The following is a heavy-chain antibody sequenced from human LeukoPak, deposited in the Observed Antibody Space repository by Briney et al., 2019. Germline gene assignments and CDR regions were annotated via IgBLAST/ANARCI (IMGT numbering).Heavy chain of an antibody. D-gene: IGHD4-17*01. CDR1: GYTFTGYY. V-gene: IGHV1-2*02. CDR2: INPNSGGT. CDR3: AKVRDYGDPHNPFDY. J-gene: IGHJ4*02. Sequence: ASVKVSCKASGYTFTGYYMHWVRQAPGQGLEWMGWINPNSGGTNYAQKFQGRVTMTRDTSISTAYMELSRLRSDDTAVYYCAKVRDYGDPHNPFDYWGQGTLVTVSS.